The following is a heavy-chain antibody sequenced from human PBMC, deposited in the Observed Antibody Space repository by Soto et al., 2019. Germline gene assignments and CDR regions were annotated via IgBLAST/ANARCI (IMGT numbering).Heavy chain of an antibody. CDR1: GGSISSGGYS. Sequence: QLQLQESGSGLVKPSQTLSLTCAVSGGSISSGGYSWSWIRQPPGKGLEWIGYIYHSGSTYYNPSLKSRVTIPVDRSNNQFSLKLSSVTAADTAVYYCAGSGYYPNSGMDAWGQGTTVTVSS. CDR2: IYHSGST. J-gene: IGHJ6*02. CDR3: AGSGYYPNSGMDA. V-gene: IGHV4-30-2*01. D-gene: IGHD3-22*01.